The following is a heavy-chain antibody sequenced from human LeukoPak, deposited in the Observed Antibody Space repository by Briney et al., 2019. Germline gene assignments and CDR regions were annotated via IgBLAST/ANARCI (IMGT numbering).Heavy chain of an antibody. J-gene: IGHJ6*02. CDR1: GFTFSSFG. D-gene: IGHD3-9*01. CDR3: AIVANITTFGMDV. CDR2: IWYDGSKK. V-gene: IGHV3-33*01. Sequence: GRSLRLSCAASGFTFSSFGMHWVRQAPGKGLEWVAVIWYDGSKKYYADSVKGRFTISRDNSKNTLYLQMNALRAEDTAVYYRAIVANITTFGMDVWGQGSTVTVSS.